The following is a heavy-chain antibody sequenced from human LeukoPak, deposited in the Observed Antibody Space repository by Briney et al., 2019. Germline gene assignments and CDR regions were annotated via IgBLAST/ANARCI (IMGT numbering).Heavy chain of an antibody. CDR3: ARVGSIAAAGTPDY. CDR1: GFIFSDYY. J-gene: IGHJ4*02. D-gene: IGHD6-13*01. Sequence: GGSLRLSCAASGFIFSDYYMTWIRQAPGKGLEWLSYISGSGSDTNYADSVKGRFATSRDNAKNSLYLQMNSLRAEDTAVYYCARVGSIAAAGTPDYWGQGTLVTVSS. CDR2: ISGSGSDT. V-gene: IGHV3-11*06.